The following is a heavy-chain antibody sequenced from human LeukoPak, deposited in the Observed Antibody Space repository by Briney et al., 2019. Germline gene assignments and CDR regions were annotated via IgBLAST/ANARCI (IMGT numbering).Heavy chain of an antibody. J-gene: IGHJ3*02. D-gene: IGHD4-17*01. CDR2: IWYDGSNK. V-gene: IGHV3-33*01. CDR1: GFTFSSYG. Sequence: GGSLRLSCAASGFTFSSYGMHWVRQAPGKGLEWVAVIWYDGSNKYYADSVKGRFTISRDNSKNTLYLQMNSLRAEDTAVYYCARNQDYGVYNSVGAFDIWGQGTMVTVSS. CDR3: ARNQDYGVYNSVGAFDI.